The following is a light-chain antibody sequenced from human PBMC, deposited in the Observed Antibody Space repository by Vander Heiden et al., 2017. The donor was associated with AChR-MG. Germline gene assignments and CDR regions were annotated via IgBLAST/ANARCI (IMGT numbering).Light chain of an antibody. CDR1: KSISSY. Sequence: DIQLTKSPSSLSASVGERVTITCRASKSISSYLNWYQQKPGKAPKLLIYSAASWQSGVASRCSGSGSGTDFTLTISSLQPEDFATYYCQQSYSTPMYTFGHGTKLEIK. V-gene: IGKV1-39*01. CDR3: QQSYSTPMYT. CDR2: SAA. J-gene: IGKJ2*01.